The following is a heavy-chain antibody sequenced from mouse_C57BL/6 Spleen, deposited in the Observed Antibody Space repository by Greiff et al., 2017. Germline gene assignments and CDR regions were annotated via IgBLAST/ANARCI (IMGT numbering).Heavy chain of an antibody. Sequence: DVRLVESGGGLVKPGGSLKLSCAASGFTFSDYGMHWVRQAPEKGLEWVAYISSGSSTIYYADTVKGRFTISRDNAKNTLFLQMTSLRSEDTAMYYCASYYSKRYFDVWGTGTTVTVSS. J-gene: IGHJ1*03. CDR3: ASYYSKRYFDV. CDR1: GFTFSDYG. CDR2: ISSGSSTI. D-gene: IGHD2-5*01. V-gene: IGHV5-17*01.